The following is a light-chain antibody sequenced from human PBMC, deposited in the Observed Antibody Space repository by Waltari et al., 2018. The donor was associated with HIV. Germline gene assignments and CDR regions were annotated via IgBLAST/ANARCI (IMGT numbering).Light chain of an antibody. CDR3: MQAHQIPIT. CDR1: ESLLRDNGHNY. Sequence: EIVMTQSTLYLAVTPGEPASISCRSSESLLRDNGHNYLDWFLQKSGQSPQLLIYLGSMRASGVPDRFRGSGSGTDFTLRISKVEAEDVGTYYCMQAHQIPITFGPGTKLHIK. CDR2: LGS. J-gene: IGKJ3*01. V-gene: IGKV2-28*01.